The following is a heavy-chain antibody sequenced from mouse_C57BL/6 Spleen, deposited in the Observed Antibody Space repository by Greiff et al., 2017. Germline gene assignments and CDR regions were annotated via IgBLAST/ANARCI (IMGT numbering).Heavy chain of an antibody. D-gene: IGHD1-1*01. CDR2: IYPGDGDT. J-gene: IGHJ1*03. CDR1: GYAFSSSW. CDR3: ARGYYGSRDWYFDV. V-gene: IGHV1-82*01. Sequence: VKLQESGPELVKPGASVKISCKASGYAFSSSWMNWVKQRPGKGLEWIGRIYPGDGDTNYNGKFKGKATLTADKSSSTAYMQLSSLTSEDSAVYFCARGYYGSRDWYFDVWGTGTTVTVSS.